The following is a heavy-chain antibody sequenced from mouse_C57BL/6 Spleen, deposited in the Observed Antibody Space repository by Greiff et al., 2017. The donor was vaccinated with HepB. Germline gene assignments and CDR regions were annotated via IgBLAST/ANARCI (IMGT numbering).Heavy chain of an antibody. D-gene: IGHD2-1*01. CDR1: GFTFSDYY. CDR3: ARHGYYGNLFAY. CDR2: ISNGGGST. J-gene: IGHJ3*01. V-gene: IGHV5-12*01. Sequence: EVKVVESGGGLVQPGGSLKLSCAASGFTFSDYYMYWVRQTPEKRLEWVAYISNGGGSTYYPDTVKGRFTISRDNAKNTLYLQMSRLKSEDTAMYYCARHGYYGNLFAYWGQGTLVTVSA.